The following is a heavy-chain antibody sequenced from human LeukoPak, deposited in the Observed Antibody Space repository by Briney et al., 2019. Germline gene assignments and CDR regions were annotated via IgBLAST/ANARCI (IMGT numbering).Heavy chain of an antibody. V-gene: IGHV4-59*01. CDR3: ARGAEYQLLGLGY. CDR2: IYYSGST. Sequence: SETLSLTCTDSGGSISRYYWSWIRQPPGKGLEWIGYIYYSGSTNYNPSLKSRVTISVDTSKNQFSLKLSSVTAADTAVYYCARGAEYQLLGLGYWGQGTLVTVSS. D-gene: IGHD2-2*01. CDR1: GGSISRYY. J-gene: IGHJ4*02.